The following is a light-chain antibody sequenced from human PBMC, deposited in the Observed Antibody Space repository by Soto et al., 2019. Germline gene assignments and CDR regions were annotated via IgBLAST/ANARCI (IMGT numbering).Light chain of an antibody. CDR3: CSYAGSSDVV. J-gene: IGLJ2*01. CDR1: SSDVGSYNL. Sequence: QSVLTQPASVSGSPRQSITISCTGTSSDVGSYNLVSWYQQHPGKAPKLMIYEGSKRPSGVSNRFSGSKSGNTASLTISGLQAEDEADYYCCSYAGSSDVVFGGGTKLTVL. V-gene: IGLV2-23*01. CDR2: EGS.